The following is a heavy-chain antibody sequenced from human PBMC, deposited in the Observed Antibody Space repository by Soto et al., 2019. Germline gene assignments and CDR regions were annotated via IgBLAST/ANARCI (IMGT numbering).Heavy chain of an antibody. Sequence: QVQLLQSGAEVKKPGSSVRVSCEASGGTFRTYAISWVRKAPGQGLEWMGEIIPIFGKVNYAQKFQGRVTITADESTTTVYVDLRSLTSEDTAVYYCAKGAVAGTPTSYYYYGMDVWGQGTTVTVS. CDR3: AKGAVAGTPTSYYYYGMDV. V-gene: IGHV1-69*12. CDR2: IIPIFGKV. J-gene: IGHJ6*02. D-gene: IGHD6-19*01. CDR1: GGTFRTYA.